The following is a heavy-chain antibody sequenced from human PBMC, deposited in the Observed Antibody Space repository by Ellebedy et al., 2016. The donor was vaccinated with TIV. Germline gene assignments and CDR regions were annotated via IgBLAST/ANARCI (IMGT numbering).Heavy chain of an antibody. V-gene: IGHV1-69*13. CDR2: TIPMFGTA. J-gene: IGHJ2*01. Sequence: AASVKVSCKASSNIFRNFGFSWVRQTPGQGLEWLGGTIPMFGTANFAQRFQGRVTITADESRSTAYMELSSLRSEDTAVYYCAGDRAPIGRNWYFDLWGRGTLVTVSS. CDR3: AGDRAPIGRNWYFDL. CDR1: SNIFRNFG. D-gene: IGHD5-24*01.